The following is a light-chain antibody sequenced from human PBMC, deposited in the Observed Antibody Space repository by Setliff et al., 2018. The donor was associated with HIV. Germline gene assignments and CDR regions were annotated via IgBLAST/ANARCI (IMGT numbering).Light chain of an antibody. V-gene: IGLV3-21*03. CDR2: DDS. CDR3: QVWDSGSERYV. CDR1: NIGSKS. J-gene: IGLJ1*01. Sequence: SSELTQPPSVSVAPGKTARLTCGGNNIGSKSVHWFQQKPGQAPVVVVYDDSNRPSGIPERFSGSNSGNTATLAISRVEAGDEADYYCQVWDSGSERYVFGTGTKVTVL.